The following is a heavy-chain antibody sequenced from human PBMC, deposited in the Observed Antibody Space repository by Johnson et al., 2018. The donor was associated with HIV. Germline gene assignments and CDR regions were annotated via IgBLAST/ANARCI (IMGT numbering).Heavy chain of an antibody. J-gene: IGHJ3*02. CDR3: ARDREIVGAQTAFDI. V-gene: IGHV3-11*04. D-gene: IGHD1-26*01. Sequence: QVQLVESGGGLVKPGGSLRLSCAASGFTFSDYYMSWIRQAAGKGLEWLSYISTSGSTLYYADSVKGRFTIARDNDKNSLYLQMNSLRGEDTAIYYCARDREIVGAQTAFDIWGQGTMVTVSS. CDR2: ISTSGSTL. CDR1: GFTFSDYY.